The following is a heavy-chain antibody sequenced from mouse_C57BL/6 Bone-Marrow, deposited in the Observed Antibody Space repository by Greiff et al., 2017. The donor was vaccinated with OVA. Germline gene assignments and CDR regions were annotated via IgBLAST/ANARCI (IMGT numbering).Heavy chain of an antibody. J-gene: IGHJ2*01. D-gene: IGHD1-1*01. CDR1: GYTFTDYY. V-gene: IGHV1-26*01. CDR2: INPNNGGT. Sequence: EVQLQQSGPELVKPGASVKISCKASGYTFTDYYMNWVKQSHGKSLEWIGDINPNNGGTSYNQKFKGKATLTVDKSSSTAYMELRSLTSEDSAVYYCARRWITTVVARYFDYWGQGTTLTVSS. CDR3: ARRWITTVVARYFDY.